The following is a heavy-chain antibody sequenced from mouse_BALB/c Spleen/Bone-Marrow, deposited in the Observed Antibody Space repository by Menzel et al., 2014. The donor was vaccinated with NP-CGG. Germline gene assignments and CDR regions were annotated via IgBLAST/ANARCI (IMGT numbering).Heavy chain of an antibody. V-gene: IGHV5-4*02. CDR3: ANYYGSTWFAY. J-gene: IGHJ3*01. D-gene: IGHD1-1*01. CDR1: GFTFSDYY. Sequence: EVQGVESGGGLVKPGGSLNLSCAASGFTFSDYYMYWVRRTPEKRLEWVATISDGGSYTYYPDSVKGRFTISRDNAKNNLYLQMRSLKSEDTAMYYCANYYGSTWFAYWGQGTLVTVSA. CDR2: ISDGGSYT.